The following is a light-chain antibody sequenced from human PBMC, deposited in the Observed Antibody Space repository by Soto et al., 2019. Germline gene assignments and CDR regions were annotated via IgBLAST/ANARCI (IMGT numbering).Light chain of an antibody. Sequence: AIRMTQSPSSFSASTGDRVTITCRASQGVSSYLDWYQLKPGKAPKLLIYDASTLQSGVPSRFSGSGSGSDFPLTISCLQSEDFATYYWQQYYSYPRTFGQGTKVEIK. CDR3: QQYYSYPRT. J-gene: IGKJ1*01. V-gene: IGKV1-8*01. CDR2: DAS. CDR1: QGVSSY.